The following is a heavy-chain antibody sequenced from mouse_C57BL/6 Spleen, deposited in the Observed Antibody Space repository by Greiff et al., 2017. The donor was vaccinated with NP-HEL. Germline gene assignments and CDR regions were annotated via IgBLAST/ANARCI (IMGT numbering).Heavy chain of an antibody. V-gene: IGHV1-80*01. J-gene: IGHJ3*01. CDR3: ARAGLLAPTTRFAY. CDR1: GYAFSSYW. D-gene: IGHD2-10*01. Sequence: QVQLQQSGAELVKPGASVKISCKASGYAFSSYWMNWVKQRPGKGLEWIGQIYPGDGDTNYNGKFKGKATLTADKSSSTAYMQLSSLTSEDSAVYFCARAGLLAPTTRFAYWGQGTLVTVSA. CDR2: IYPGDGDT.